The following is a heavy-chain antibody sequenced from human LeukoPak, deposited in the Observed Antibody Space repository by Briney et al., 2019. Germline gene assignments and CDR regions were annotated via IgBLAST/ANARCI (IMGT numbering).Heavy chain of an antibody. D-gene: IGHD6-13*01. Sequence: PSETLSLTCTVSGGSISSYYWSWIRQPPGKGLEWIGYIYYSGSTYYNPSLKSRVTISVDTSKNQFSLKLSSVTAADTAVYYCARDPGFIAADDAFDIWGQGTMVTVSS. V-gene: IGHV4-59*01. J-gene: IGHJ3*02. CDR2: IYYSGST. CDR3: ARDPGFIAADDAFDI. CDR1: GGSISSYY.